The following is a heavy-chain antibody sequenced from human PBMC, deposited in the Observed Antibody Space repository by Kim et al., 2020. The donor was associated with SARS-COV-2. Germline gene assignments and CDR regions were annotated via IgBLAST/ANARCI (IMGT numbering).Heavy chain of an antibody. CDR3: AGGIDY. Sequence: GGSLRLSCAASGFSFSDYWMHWVRQAPGKGLVWVSRISRDGGTTHYADSVRGRFTITREKAKNTVYLQMDSLSAEDTAIYYCAGGIDYWGQGTRVTVSP. CDR1: GFSFSDYW. V-gene: IGHV3-74*01. J-gene: IGHJ4*02. CDR2: ISRDGGTT. D-gene: IGHD3-16*01.